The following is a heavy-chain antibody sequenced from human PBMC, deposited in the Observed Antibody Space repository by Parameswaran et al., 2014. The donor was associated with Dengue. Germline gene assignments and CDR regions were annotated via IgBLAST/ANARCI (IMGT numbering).Heavy chain of an antibody. V-gene: IGHV4-59*01. D-gene: IGHD3-3*01. J-gene: IGHJ4*02. CDR2: IYYSGST. Sequence: WIRQPPGKGLEWIGYIYYSGSTNYNPSLKSRVTISVDTSKNQFSLKLSSVTAADTAVYYCARGGDYDFWSGYYPIDYWGQGTLVTVSS. CDR3: ARGGDYDFWSGYYPIDY.